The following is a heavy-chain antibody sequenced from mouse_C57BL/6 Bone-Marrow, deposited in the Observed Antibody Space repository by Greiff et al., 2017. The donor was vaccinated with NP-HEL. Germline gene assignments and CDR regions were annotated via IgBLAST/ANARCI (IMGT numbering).Heavy chain of an antibody. D-gene: IGHD1-1*01. V-gene: IGHV1-26*01. J-gene: IGHJ2*01. CDR1: GYTFTDYY. CDR2: INPNNGGT. Sequence: EVQLQQSGPELVKPGASVKISCKASGYTFTDYYMNWVKQSHGKSLEWIGDINPNNGGTSYNQKFKGKATLTVDKSSSTAYMELRSLTSEDSAVYYCARLPIYSGGVLDYWGQGTTLTVSS. CDR3: ARLPIYSGGVLDY.